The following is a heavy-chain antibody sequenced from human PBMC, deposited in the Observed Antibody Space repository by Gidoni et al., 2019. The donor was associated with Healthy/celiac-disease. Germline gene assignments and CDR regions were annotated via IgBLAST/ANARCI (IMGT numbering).Heavy chain of an antibody. CDR3: AKNSAGGSCSSATCRAQKGPFDD. CDR1: GFTVSSYS. J-gene: IGHJ4*02. V-gene: IGHV3-23*01. Sequence: EVQLLESGGDLVQPGGSLRLSCAVSGFTVSSYSMTWVRQAPGKGLEWVSSISGGGGATYYADSVKGRFTISRDNSKKTVFLQMNGLRADDTAVYYCAKNSAGGSCSSATCRAQKGPFDDWGQGTLVTVSS. CDR2: ISGGGGAT. D-gene: IGHD2-2*01.